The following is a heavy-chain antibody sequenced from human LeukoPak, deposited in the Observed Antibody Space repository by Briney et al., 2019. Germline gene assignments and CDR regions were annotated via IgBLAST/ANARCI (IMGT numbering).Heavy chain of an antibody. CDR2: IYPGASDT. D-gene: IGHD2-2*01. Sequence: GESLKISCEGSGYSFTNYWIAWVRQMPGQGLEWMGVIYPGASDTRYSPSFRGQVTISADKTINTAYLQWTSLKASDSAMYYCARQGYCTSISCPREFDYWGQGALVTVSS. J-gene: IGHJ4*02. CDR3: ARQGYCTSISCPREFDY. V-gene: IGHV5-51*01. CDR1: GYSFTNYW.